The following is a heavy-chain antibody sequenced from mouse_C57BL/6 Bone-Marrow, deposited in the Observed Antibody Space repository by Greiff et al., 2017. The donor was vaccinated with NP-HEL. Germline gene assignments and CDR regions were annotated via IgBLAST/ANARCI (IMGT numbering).Heavy chain of an antibody. CDR3: ATNRAY. Sequence: QVQLQQPGAELVKPGASVPLSFPASGYTFTSYWMPWVKQRPGQGLEWIGMIHPNSGSTLYNEKFKSKATLTVDKSSSTAYMQLSSLTSEDSAVYYCATNRAYWGPGTLVTVSA. D-gene: IGHD2-14*01. J-gene: IGHJ3*01. V-gene: IGHV1-64*01. CDR1: GYTFTSYW. CDR2: IHPNSGST.